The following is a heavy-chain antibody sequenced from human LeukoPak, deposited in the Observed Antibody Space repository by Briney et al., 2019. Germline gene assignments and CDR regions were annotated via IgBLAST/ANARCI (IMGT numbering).Heavy chain of an antibody. Sequence: PGGSLRLSCAASGFTFSSCSMNWVRQAPGKGLEWVSSISSTSSYISYTDSVKGRFTISRDNAKNSLYLQMNSLRAEDTAVYYCARAEQRYYYDTSGLRLPGYWGQGTLVTVSS. V-gene: IGHV3-21*01. D-gene: IGHD3-22*01. CDR1: GFTFSSCS. CDR3: ARAEQRYYYDTSGLRLPGY. CDR2: ISSTSSYI. J-gene: IGHJ4*02.